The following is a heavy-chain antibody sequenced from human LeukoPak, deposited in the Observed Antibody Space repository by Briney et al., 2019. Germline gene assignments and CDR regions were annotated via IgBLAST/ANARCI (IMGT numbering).Heavy chain of an antibody. Sequence: GGSLRLSCAASGFTFSSYGMHWVRQAPGRGLEWVAVISYDGSNKYYADSVKGRFTISRDNSKNTLYLQMNSLRAEDTAVYYCAKAFLMFGYSLWSDDAFDMWGQGTMVTVSS. V-gene: IGHV3-30*18. D-gene: IGHD3-10*02. J-gene: IGHJ3*02. CDR1: GFTFSSYG. CDR3: AKAFLMFGYSLWSDDAFDM. CDR2: ISYDGSNK.